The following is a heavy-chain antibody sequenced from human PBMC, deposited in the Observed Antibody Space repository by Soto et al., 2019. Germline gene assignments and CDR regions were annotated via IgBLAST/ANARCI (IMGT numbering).Heavy chain of an antibody. Sequence: QVQLVESGGGLVKPGGSLRLPFEASGFTFSDYYMSLIRQAPGKGLEWVSYISSTISYTHYADSVKGRFTISRDNAKNSLYRQMNSVRAEDTAVYYCARYIYGYVDYWGQGTLVTVSS. D-gene: IGHD5-18*01. V-gene: IGHV3-11*06. CDR2: ISSTISYT. CDR3: ARYIYGYVDY. CDR1: GFTFSDYY. J-gene: IGHJ4*02.